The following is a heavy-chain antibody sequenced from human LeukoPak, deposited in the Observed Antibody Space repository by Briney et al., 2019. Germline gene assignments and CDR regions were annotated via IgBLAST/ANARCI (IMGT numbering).Heavy chain of an antibody. Sequence: GEPLKISCKGSGESLTSYGIGWVGQMPGKGREWMGIIYPGDSDTRYSPSFQGQVTISAAKSLSTASLQWSSLKASDISIYYCATGCNSHWISFVYCGQGTLVTVSS. CDR2: IYPGDSDT. D-gene: IGHD1-1*01. CDR1: GESLTSYG. CDR3: ATGCNSHWISFVY. J-gene: IGHJ4*02. V-gene: IGHV5-51*01.